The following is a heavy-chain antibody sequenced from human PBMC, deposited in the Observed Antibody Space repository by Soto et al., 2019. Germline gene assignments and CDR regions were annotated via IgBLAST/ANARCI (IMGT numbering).Heavy chain of an antibody. Sequence: SQTLSLTCAISGDSVSSNDAAWNWIRQSPSRGLEWLGRTYYRSKWSNDYAPSMKSRIIINPDTSKNHFSLQLNSVTPEDTAVYYCARGGDYFDPWGQGILVTVS. V-gene: IGHV6-1*01. J-gene: IGHJ5*02. CDR1: GDSVSSNDAA. CDR3: ARGGDYFDP. D-gene: IGHD3-10*01. CDR2: TYYRSKWSN.